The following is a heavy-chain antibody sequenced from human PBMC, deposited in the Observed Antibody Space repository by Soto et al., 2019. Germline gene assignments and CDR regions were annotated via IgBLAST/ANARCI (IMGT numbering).Heavy chain of an antibody. CDR1: GFSLSNTRMG. CDR3: TRIEKGSATYT. CDR2: IFSNDEK. V-gene: IGHV2-26*01. Sequence: QVTLKESGPVLVKPTETLTLTCTVSGFSLSNTRMGVSWIRQPPGKALEWLAHIFSNDEKSYSTSLKSRLTISKDTSKSQVVLSMTNMDPVDTATYCCTRIEKGSATYTWGQGTLVTVSS. D-gene: IGHD3-10*01. J-gene: IGHJ5*02.